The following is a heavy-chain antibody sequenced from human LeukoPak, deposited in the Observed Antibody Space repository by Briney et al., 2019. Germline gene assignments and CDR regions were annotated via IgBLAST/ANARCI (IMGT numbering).Heavy chain of an antibody. J-gene: IGHJ4*02. CDR3: AKAESTVTTVCDY. D-gene: IGHD4-17*01. CDR2: ISGSGGST. Sequence: TGGSLRLSCAASGFTFSSYAMSWVRQAPGKGLEWVSAISGSGGSTYYADSVKGRFTISRDNSKNTLYLQMNSLSAEDTAVYYCAKAESTVTTVCDYWGQGTLVTVSS. CDR1: GFTFSSYA. V-gene: IGHV3-23*01.